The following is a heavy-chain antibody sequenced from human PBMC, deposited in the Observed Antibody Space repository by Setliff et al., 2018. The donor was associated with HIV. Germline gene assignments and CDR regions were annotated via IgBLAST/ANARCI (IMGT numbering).Heavy chain of an antibody. V-gene: IGHV4-61*02. Sequence: ASETLSLTCTVSGGSISSGSYYWSWIRQPAGKGLEWIGRIYSSGSTNYNPSLKSRVTMSVDTSKNQISLKLSSVTAADTAMYYCARRMAAGTFDYWGQGTLVTVSS. D-gene: IGHD6-13*01. CDR2: IYSSGST. J-gene: IGHJ4*02. CDR3: ARRMAAGTFDY. CDR1: GGSISSGSYY.